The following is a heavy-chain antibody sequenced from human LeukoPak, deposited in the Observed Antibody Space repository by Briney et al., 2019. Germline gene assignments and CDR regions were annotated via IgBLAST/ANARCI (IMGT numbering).Heavy chain of an antibody. D-gene: IGHD3-10*01. V-gene: IGHV4-39*07. CDR2: IHSSGST. CDR3: ARVYSSGPGTVKADAFDM. Sequence: SEALSLTCTASGGSVSTSSYFWDWIQQPPGKGLEWIGTIHSSGSTYSNPSLKSRVTVSLDTSKNQFSLRLSSVTAADTAVYYCARVYSSGPGTVKADAFDMWGQGTMVTVSS. CDR1: GGSVSTSSYF. J-gene: IGHJ3*02.